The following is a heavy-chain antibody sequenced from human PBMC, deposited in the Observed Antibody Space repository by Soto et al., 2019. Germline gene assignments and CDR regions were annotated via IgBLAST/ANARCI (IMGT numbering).Heavy chain of an antibody. J-gene: IGHJ4*02. CDR2: LYYNGTT. Sequence: SETLSLTCTFSGVSMKSSNYYWGWMGQPPGKGLEWIASLYYNGTTYYNSSLKSRVTLSIDTSKNQFSLKLSSVTASDTAVYYCVEGTHSNGWHPHFDYWRQGTLVTVSS. D-gene: IGHD6-19*01. V-gene: IGHV4-39*01. CDR3: VEGTHSNGWHPHFDY. CDR1: GVSMKSSNYY.